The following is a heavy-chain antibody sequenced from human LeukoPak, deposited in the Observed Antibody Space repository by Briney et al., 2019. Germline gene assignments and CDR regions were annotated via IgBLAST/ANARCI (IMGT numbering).Heavy chain of an antibody. Sequence: ESGPTPVKPTQTLTLTCTFSGFSLSTSGVGVGWIRQPPGKALEWLTLIYWDDDKRYNPSLKSRLTVTKDVSKSQVVLTLTNMDPVDTATYYCAHRLTGYNSNWYHGYFDYWGQGTLVTVSS. CDR2: IYWDDDK. J-gene: IGHJ4*02. V-gene: IGHV2-5*02. CDR1: GFSLSTSGVG. CDR3: AHRLTGYNSNWYHGYFDY. D-gene: IGHD6-13*01.